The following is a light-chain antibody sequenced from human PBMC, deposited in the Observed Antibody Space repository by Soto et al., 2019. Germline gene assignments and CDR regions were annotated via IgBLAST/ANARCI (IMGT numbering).Light chain of an antibody. CDR3: SSYTSSSTRV. Sequence: QSALTQPASVSGSPGQSITISCTGTSSDVGDYNYVSWYQQHPGKAPKLMIYEVSNRPSGISNRFSGSKSGNTASLTIPGLQAEDEADYYCSSYTSSSTRVFGGGTKLTVL. V-gene: IGLV2-14*01. J-gene: IGLJ2*01. CDR2: EVS. CDR1: SSDVGDYNY.